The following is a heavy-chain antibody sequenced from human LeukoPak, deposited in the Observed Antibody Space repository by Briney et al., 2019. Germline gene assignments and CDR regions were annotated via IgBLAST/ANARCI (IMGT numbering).Heavy chain of an antibody. J-gene: IGHJ4*02. D-gene: IGHD1-26*01. V-gene: IGHV3-30-3*01. Sequence: GGSLRLSCAASGFTFSSYAMHWVRQAPGKGLEWVAVISYDGSNKYYADSVKGRFTISRDNSKNTLYLQMNSLRAEDTAVYYCASHRRESIVGATTLCFDYWGQGTLVTVSS. CDR1: GFTFSSYA. CDR2: ISYDGSNK. CDR3: ASHRRESIVGATTLCFDY.